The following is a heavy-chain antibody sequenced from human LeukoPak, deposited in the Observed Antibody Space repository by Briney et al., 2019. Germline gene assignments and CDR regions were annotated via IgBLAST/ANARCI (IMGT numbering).Heavy chain of an antibody. Sequence: SETLSLTCAVSGYSISSGYYWGWIRQPPGKGLEWIGSIYHSGSTYYNPSLKSRVTISVDTSKNQFSLKLSSVTAADTAVYYCARVRSLSSGWSQPYWYFDLWGRGTLVTVSS. CDR2: IYHSGST. V-gene: IGHV4-38-2*01. J-gene: IGHJ2*01. CDR1: GYSISSGYY. CDR3: ARVRSLSSGWSQPYWYFDL. D-gene: IGHD6-19*01.